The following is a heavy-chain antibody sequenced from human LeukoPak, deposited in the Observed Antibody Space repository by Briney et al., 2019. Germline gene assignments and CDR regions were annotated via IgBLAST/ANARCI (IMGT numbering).Heavy chain of an antibody. D-gene: IGHD4-17*01. V-gene: IGHV3-21*01. CDR2: ISSSSSYI. Sequence: SGGSLRLSCAASGFTFSSYSMNWVRQAPGKGLEWVSSISSSSSYIYYADSVKGRFTISRGNAKNSLYLQMNSLRAEDTAVYYCAREPTTVTTAFDYWGQGTLVTVSS. CDR1: GFTFSSYS. CDR3: AREPTTVTTAFDY. J-gene: IGHJ4*02.